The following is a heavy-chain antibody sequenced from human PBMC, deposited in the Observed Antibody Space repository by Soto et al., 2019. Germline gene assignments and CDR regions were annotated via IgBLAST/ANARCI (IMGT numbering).Heavy chain of an antibody. CDR1: GYTFTSYA. V-gene: IGHV1-3*01. J-gene: IGHJ4*02. Sequence: ASVNVSCKASGYTFTSYAMHWMRQAPGQRLEWMGWINAGNGNTKYSQKFQGRVTITRDTSASTAYMELSSLRSEDTAVYYCASSYSSGWYYFDYWGQGTLVTVSS. D-gene: IGHD6-19*01. CDR3: ASSYSSGWYYFDY. CDR2: INAGNGNT.